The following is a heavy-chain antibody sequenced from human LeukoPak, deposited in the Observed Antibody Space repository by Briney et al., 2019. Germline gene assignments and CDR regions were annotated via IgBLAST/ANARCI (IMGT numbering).Heavy chain of an antibody. J-gene: IGHJ4*02. CDR1: GFTFSNYA. CDR3: ARDSGLLPIVTYYFDS. CDR2: ISRCSSYM. V-gene: IGHV3-21*01. D-gene: IGHD3-22*01. Sequence: GGSLRLSCAASGFTFSNYAMHWVRQAPGRGVEWVSSISRCSSYMYYADSMRGRFTISRDSAQNSLYLQMNGLKAEDTAVYYCARDSGLLPIVTYYFDSWGQGTLVTVSS.